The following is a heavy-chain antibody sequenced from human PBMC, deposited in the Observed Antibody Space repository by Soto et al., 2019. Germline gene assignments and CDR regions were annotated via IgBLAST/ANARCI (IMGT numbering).Heavy chain of an antibody. CDR3: ARDDDYEANGLDY. CDR1: GFTFSRYG. D-gene: IGHD4-17*01. Sequence: GGSLRLSCVGSGFTFSRYGMHWLRQAPGEGLEWMAVIVNDGSDRDYAASVAGRFTISRDNSKNTLYLQMDNLGVDDTAMYYCARDDDYEANGLDYWGQGTLVTVSS. V-gene: IGHV3-33*01. CDR2: IVNDGSDR. J-gene: IGHJ4*02.